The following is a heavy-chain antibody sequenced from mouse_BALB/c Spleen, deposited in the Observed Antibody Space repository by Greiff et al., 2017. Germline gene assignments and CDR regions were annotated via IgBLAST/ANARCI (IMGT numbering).Heavy chain of an antibody. CDR2: INPNNGGT. V-gene: IGHV1-18*01. CDR1: GYTFTDYN. CDR3: ARSYGYYGGWAMDY. D-gene: IGHD2-3*01. Sequence: EVKLVESGPELVKPGASVKIPCKASGYTFTDYNRDWVKQSHGKSLEWIGDINPNNGGTIYNQKFKGKATLTVDKSSSTAYMELRSLTSEDTAVYYCARSYGYYGGWAMDYWGQGTSVTVSS. J-gene: IGHJ4*01.